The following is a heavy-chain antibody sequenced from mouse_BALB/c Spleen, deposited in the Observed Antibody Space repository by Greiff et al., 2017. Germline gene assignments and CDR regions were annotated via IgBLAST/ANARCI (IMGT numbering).Heavy chain of an antibody. CDR2: ISSGSSTI. J-gene: IGHJ4*01. V-gene: IGHV5-17*02. CDR3: ARGDGSSPVAMDY. CDR1: GFTFSSFG. Sequence: EVHLVESGGGLVQPGGSRKLSCAASGFTFSSFGMHWVRQAPEKGLEWVAYISSGSSTIYYADTVKVRFTISRDNPKNTLFLQMTSLRSEDTAMYYCARGDGSSPVAMDYWGQGTSVTVSS. D-gene: IGHD1-1*01.